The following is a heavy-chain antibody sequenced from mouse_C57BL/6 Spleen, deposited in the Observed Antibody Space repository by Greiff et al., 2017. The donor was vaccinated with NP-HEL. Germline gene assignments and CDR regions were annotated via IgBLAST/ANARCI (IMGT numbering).Heavy chain of an antibody. J-gene: IGHJ2*01. D-gene: IGHD1-1*01. CDR3: ARIKKIVATYFDD. Sequence: QVQLQQPGAELVKAGASVKMSCKASGYTFTSYWMHWVKQRLGQGLEWFAETNPTNGRTYYNEKFKSKATLTVDKSSSTAYMLLSGPTFEDSAVYYCARIKKIVATYFDDWGQGTTHTGSS. CDR1: GYTFTSYW. CDR2: TNPTNGRT. V-gene: IGHV1S81*02.